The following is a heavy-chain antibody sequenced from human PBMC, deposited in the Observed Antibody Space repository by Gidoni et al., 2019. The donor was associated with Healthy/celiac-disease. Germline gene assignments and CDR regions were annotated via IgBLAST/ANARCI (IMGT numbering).Heavy chain of an antibody. CDR3: AKAVLGAAAGTGGY. CDR2: ISGSGGST. V-gene: IGHV3-23*01. D-gene: IGHD6-13*01. J-gene: IGHJ4*02. Sequence: EVQLLESGGGLVQPGGSLRPPCPAPGFTFSSYAMSWVRQAPGKGLEWVSAISGSGGSTYYADSVKGRFTISRDNSKNTLYLQMNSLRAEDTAVYYCAKAVLGAAAGTGGYWGQGTLVTVSS. CDR1: GFTFSSYA.